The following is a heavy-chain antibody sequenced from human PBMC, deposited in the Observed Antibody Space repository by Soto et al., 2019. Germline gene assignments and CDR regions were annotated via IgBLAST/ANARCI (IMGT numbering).Heavy chain of an antibody. J-gene: IGHJ4*02. CDR3: VRGDGERYDGNGYLGRH. CDR2: IKSDGSGT. D-gene: IGHD3-22*01. Sequence: EVQLVESGGGLIQLGGSLRLSCAASGFTFSSYWMHWVRQAPGKGLVWVSRIKSDGSGTYYAGSVEGRFTLTRDNAQNTVYLQMNSMTAEDTAVYYCVRGDGERYDGNGYLGRHWGQGTLVTVAS. V-gene: IGHV3-74*01. CDR1: GFTFSSYW.